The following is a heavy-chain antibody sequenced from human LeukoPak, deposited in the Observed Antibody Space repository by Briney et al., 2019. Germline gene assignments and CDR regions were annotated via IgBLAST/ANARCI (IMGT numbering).Heavy chain of an antibody. Sequence: GGSLRLSCAASGFTISSYAKHWVRQAPAKGLEYVSAITINGDKTYYGNSVKGRFTISRDNSKNNLSLQMGSLMTADVAVYYCARGGAATLFDYWGQGTLVTVSS. D-gene: IGHD1-26*01. CDR2: ITINGDKT. CDR3: ARGGAATLFDY. CDR1: GFTISSYA. V-gene: IGHV3-64*01. J-gene: IGHJ4*02.